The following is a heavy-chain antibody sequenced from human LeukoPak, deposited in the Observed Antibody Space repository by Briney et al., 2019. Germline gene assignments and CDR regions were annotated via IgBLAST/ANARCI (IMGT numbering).Heavy chain of an antibody. Sequence: ASVKVSCKASGYTFTSYDINWVRQATGQGLEWMGWMNPNSGNTGYAQKFQGRVTVTRNTSISTAYMELSSLRSEDTAVYYCARDLLSWTFDYWGQGTLVTVSS. V-gene: IGHV1-8*01. D-gene: IGHD2/OR15-2a*01. J-gene: IGHJ4*02. CDR2: MNPNSGNT. CDR3: ARDLLSWTFDY. CDR1: GYTFTSYD.